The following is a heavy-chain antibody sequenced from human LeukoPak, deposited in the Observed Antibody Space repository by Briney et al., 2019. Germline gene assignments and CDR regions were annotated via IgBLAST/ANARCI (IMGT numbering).Heavy chain of an antibody. CDR2: VKSRDVHRTT. J-gene: IGHJ5*02. V-gene: IGHV3-15*01. D-gene: IGHD5-12*01. Sequence: RGSLRLSCAAYRFTFSTVCITWVRHAPGKGLECVGPVKSRDVHRTTDYSAPVKRRFTTPRDDSKNRVYLQMISLQTEDTAVYYGTTDFLQVYSCAWGTGILVTVCS. CDR1: RFTFSTVC. CDR3: TTDFLQVYSCA.